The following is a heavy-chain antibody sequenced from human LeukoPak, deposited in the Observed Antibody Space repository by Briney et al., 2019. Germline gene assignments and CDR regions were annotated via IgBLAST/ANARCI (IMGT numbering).Heavy chain of an antibody. D-gene: IGHD4-17*01. J-gene: IGHJ4*02. V-gene: IGHV4-61*01. CDR1: GGSVSSGSYY. CDR2: IYYSGST. CDR3: AREGLYGDYVWSLDY. Sequence: SETLSLTCTVSGGSVSSGSYYWGWIRQPPGQGLEWIGYIYYSGSTNYNPSLKSRVTISVDTSKNQFSLKLSSVTAADTAVYYCAREGLYGDYVWSLDYWGQGTLVTVSS.